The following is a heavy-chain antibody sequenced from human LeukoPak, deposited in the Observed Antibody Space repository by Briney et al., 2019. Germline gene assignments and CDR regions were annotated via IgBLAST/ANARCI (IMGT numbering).Heavy chain of an antibody. D-gene: IGHD3-22*01. CDR1: GYSISSGYY. V-gene: IGHV4-38-2*01. J-gene: IGHJ4*02. CDR2: IYYSGNT. CDR3: ARVLVASSGYPSHFDY. Sequence: PSETLSLTCAVSGYSISSGYYWGWIRQPPGNGLEWIGSIYYSGNTYYNPSLKSRVTISVDTSRKQFSLKLSSVTAADTAVYYCARVLVASSGYPSHFDYWGQGTLVTVSS.